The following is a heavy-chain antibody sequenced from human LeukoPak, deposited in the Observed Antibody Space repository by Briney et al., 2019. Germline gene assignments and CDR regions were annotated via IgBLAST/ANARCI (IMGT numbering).Heavy chain of an antibody. CDR2: ISSSSSYI. D-gene: IGHD2-2*01. Sequence: GGSLRLSCAASGFTFSSYSMNWVRQAPGKGLEWVSSISSSSSYIYYADSVKGRFTISRDNAKNSLYLQMNSLRAEDTAVYYCARDWGYCSSTSCYSYAFDIWGQGTMVTVSS. CDR3: ARDWGYCSSTSCYSYAFDI. V-gene: IGHV3-21*01. J-gene: IGHJ3*02. CDR1: GFTFSSYS.